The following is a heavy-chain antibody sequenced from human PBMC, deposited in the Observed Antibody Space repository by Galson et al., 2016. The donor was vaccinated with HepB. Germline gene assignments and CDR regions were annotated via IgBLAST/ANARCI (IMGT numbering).Heavy chain of an antibody. CDR3: ARVRDGYNSYFYYGMDV. J-gene: IGHJ6*02. V-gene: IGHV1-69*13. CDR1: GGTFNSYA. Sequence: SVKVSCKASGGTFNSYAISWVRQAPGQGLEWMGGIIPLYGTANSAQKFQGRVTIIADESTSTAYMELSSLRSEDTAMYYCARVRDGYNSYFYYGMDVWGRGTTVTVSS. D-gene: IGHD5-24*01. CDR2: IIPLYGTA.